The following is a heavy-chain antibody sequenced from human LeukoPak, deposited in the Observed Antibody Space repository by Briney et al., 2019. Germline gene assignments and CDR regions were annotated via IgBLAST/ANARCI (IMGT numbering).Heavy chain of an antibody. CDR2: ISSSSSYI. CDR1: GFTLSSYR. Sequence: GGSLRLSCAASGFTLSSYRMNWVRQAPGKGMEWVSSISSSSSYISYADSVKGRFTISRDNAKNSLYLQMNSLRAEDTAVYYCARGRLDYWGQGTLVTVSS. J-gene: IGHJ4*02. V-gene: IGHV3-21*01. CDR3: ARGRLDY.